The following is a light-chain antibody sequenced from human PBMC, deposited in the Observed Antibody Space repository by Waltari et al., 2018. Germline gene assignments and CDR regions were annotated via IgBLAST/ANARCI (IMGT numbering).Light chain of an antibody. V-gene: IGLV1-44*01. CDR1: SSSIEPNT. J-gene: IGLJ3*02. CDR3: AAWDFRLNVWV. Sequence: QSLLTQPPSASGTPGQRVTISCSGISSSIEPNTVHGYRQPPGAAPKLPIYSYNQRPTGVPGRFSGSKSGTSAALAISGLQSEDDGDYYCAAWDFRLNVWVFGGGTKLTVL. CDR2: SYN.